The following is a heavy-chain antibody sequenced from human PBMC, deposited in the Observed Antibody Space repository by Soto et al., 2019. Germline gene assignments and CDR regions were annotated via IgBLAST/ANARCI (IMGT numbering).Heavy chain of an antibody. Sequence: QVQLVESGGGVVQPGRSLRLSCAASGFTFSNFGMHWVRQAPGKGLDWVGVISYDGTNKNYADSVKGRFTISRDNSRDTLYLQMNSLRVDDTAVYFCAKARYGSGWYDFDHWGQGTLVTVSS. CDR1: GFTFSNFG. CDR2: ISYDGTNK. D-gene: IGHD6-19*01. CDR3: AKARYGSGWYDFDH. V-gene: IGHV3-30*18. J-gene: IGHJ4*02.